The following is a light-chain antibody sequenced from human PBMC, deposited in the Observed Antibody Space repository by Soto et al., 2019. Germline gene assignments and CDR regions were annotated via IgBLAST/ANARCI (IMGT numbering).Light chain of an antibody. CDR1: QSVSSY. CDR3: QQRSNWLALT. J-gene: IGKJ4*01. V-gene: IGKV3-11*01. CDR2: DAS. Sequence: ENVFIQSPATMSLSPGERDTLSCWASQSVSSYSAWYQQKPGQAPRLLIYDASNRATGIPARFSGSGSGTDFTLTISSLEPEDFAVYYCQQRSNWLALTFGGGTKVEIK.